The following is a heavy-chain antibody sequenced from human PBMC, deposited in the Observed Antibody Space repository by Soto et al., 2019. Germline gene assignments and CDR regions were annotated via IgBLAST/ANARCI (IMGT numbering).Heavy chain of an antibody. J-gene: IGHJ6*02. D-gene: IGHD5-18*01. CDR1: GGTFSSYA. Sequence: QVQLVQSGAEVKKPGSSVKVSCKASGGTFSSYAISWVQQAPGQGLEWMGGIIPIFGTANYAQKFQGRVTITADESTSTAYMEPSSLRSEDTAVYYCAREGRGYGDPDYGMDVWGQGTTVTVSS. V-gene: IGHV1-69*01. CDR3: AREGRGYGDPDYGMDV. CDR2: IIPIFGTA.